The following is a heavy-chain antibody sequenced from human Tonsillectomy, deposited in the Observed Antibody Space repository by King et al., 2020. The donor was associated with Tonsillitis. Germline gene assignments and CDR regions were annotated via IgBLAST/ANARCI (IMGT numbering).Heavy chain of an antibody. V-gene: IGHV3-30-3*01. CDR3: ARFSAHYYDSSNLNDY. Sequence: VQLVESGGGVVQPGRSLRLSCAASGFTFSSYAMHWVRQAPGKGLEWVAVISYDGSNKYYADSVKGRFTISRDNSKNTLYLQMNSLRAEDTAVYYCARFSAHYYDSSNLNDYWGQGTLVTVSS. D-gene: IGHD3-22*01. J-gene: IGHJ4*02. CDR2: ISYDGSNK. CDR1: GFTFSSYA.